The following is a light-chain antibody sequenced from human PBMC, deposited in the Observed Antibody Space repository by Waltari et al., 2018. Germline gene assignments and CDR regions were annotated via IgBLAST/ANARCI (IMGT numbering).Light chain of an antibody. CDR1: QSVSRA. Sequence: IVLTPSPGILSLSPGERATLSCRASQSVSRALAWYQQKPGQAPRLLIYGASNRATGIPDRFSGGGSGTDFSLTISRLEPEDFAVYYCQHYVRLPATFGQGTKVEIK. J-gene: IGKJ1*01. CDR2: GAS. CDR3: QHYVRLPAT. V-gene: IGKV3-20*01.